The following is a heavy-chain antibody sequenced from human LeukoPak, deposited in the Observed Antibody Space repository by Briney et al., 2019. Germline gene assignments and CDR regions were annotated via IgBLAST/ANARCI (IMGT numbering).Heavy chain of an antibody. CDR2: ISAYNGNT. V-gene: IGHV1-18*01. Sequence: ASVKVSCKASGYSFTSFGISWVRQAPGQGLEWMGWISAYNGNTNSVRKFQGRVTMTTDISTSTAYMELRSLRSDDTAVFYCVRDLGVDTSMIFFDYWGQGTLVTVSS. CDR3: VRDLGVDTSMIFFDY. CDR1: GYSFTSFG. D-gene: IGHD5-18*01. J-gene: IGHJ4*02.